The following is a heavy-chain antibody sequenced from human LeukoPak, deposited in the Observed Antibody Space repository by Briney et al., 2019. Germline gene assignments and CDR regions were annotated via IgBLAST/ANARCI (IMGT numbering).Heavy chain of an antibody. V-gene: IGHV4-38-2*02. J-gene: IGHJ5*02. CDR1: GYSISSGYY. Sequence: VKPSETLSLTCTVSGYSISSGYYWGWIRQPPGKGLEWIGSIYHSGSTYYNPSLKSRVTISVDTSKNQFSLKLSSVTAADTAVYYCARGVRDWLLNRVNWFDPWGQGTLVTVSS. CDR2: IYHSGST. D-gene: IGHD3/OR15-3a*01. CDR3: ARGVRDWLLNRVNWFDP.